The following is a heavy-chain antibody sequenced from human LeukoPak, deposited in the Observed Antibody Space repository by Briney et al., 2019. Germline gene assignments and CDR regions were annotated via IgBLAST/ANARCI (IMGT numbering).Heavy chain of an antibody. J-gene: IGHJ6*02. CDR3: ARGPPDIVVVVAASSYYYGMDV. Sequence: SETLSLTCAVYGGSFSGCYWSWIRQPPGKGLEWIGEINHSGSTNYNPSLKSRVTISVDTSKNQFSLKLSSVTAADTAVYYCARGPPDIVVVVAASSYYYGMDVWGQGTTVTVSS. V-gene: IGHV4-34*01. CDR2: INHSGST. D-gene: IGHD2-15*01. CDR1: GGSFSGCY.